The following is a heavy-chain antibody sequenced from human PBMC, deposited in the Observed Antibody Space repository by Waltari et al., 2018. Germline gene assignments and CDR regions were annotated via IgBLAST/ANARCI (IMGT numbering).Heavy chain of an antibody. CDR1: GYTLSAVS. CDR2: LDHEHGET. Sequence: QVQLVQSGAEVKKPGASVKVSCKVSGYTLSAVSMHWVRQAPGKGLEWMGGLDHEHGETIYAQKCQGRVTMTEDTATDTAYMEVTSLRSEDTAVYYCTTDMTSYFFEYWGQGTLVTVSS. V-gene: IGHV1-24*01. J-gene: IGHJ4*02. D-gene: IGHD2-2*01. CDR3: TTDMTSYFFEY.